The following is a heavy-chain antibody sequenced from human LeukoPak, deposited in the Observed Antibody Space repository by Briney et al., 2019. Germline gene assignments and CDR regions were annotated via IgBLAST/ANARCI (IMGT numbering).Heavy chain of an antibody. CDR1: GFTFSSYW. J-gene: IGHJ4*02. CDR2: INSDGSST. V-gene: IGHV3-74*01. D-gene: IGHD3-3*01. Sequence: PGGSLRLSCAASGFTFSSYWMHWVRQAPGKGLVWVSRINSDGSSTSYADSVKGRFTISRDNAKNTLYLQMNSLRAEDTAVYYCARAPGFWSGFIDYWGQGTLVTVSS. CDR3: ARAPGFWSGFIDY.